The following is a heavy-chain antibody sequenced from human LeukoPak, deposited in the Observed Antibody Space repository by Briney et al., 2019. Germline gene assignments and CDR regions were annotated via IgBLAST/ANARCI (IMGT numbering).Heavy chain of an antibody. D-gene: IGHD6-13*01. J-gene: IGHJ4*02. Sequence: ASVKVSCKVSGYALTELSMHWVRQAPGKGLEWMGGFEPEDGETIYAQKFQGRVTMTEDTSTDTAYMELSSLRSEDTAVYYCAGVYSSSWYDYFDYWGQGTLVTVSS. CDR3: AGVYSSSWYDYFDY. V-gene: IGHV1-24*01. CDR2: FEPEDGET. CDR1: GYALTELS.